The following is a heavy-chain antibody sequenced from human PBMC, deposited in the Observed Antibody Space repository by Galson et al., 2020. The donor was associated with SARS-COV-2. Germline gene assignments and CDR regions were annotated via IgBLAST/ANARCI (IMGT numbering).Heavy chain of an antibody. J-gene: IGHJ6*02. V-gene: IGHV1-24*01. Sequence: ASVKVSCKVSGYTLTELSMHWVRQAPGTRLEWMGGFDPEDGETIYAQKFQGRVTMTEDTSTDTAYMELSSLRSEDTAVYYCARYYYYGSGSYYNVQYYYYGMDVWGQGTTVTVSS. CDR1: GYTLTELS. D-gene: IGHD3-10*01. CDR2: FDPEDGET. CDR3: ARYYYYGSGSYYNVQYYYYGMDV.